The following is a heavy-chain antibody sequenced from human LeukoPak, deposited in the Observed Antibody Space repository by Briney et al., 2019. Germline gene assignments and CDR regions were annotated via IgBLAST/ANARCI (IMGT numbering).Heavy chain of an antibody. J-gene: IGHJ6*02. CDR3: ARGEDIVVVVDAARYYGMDV. Sequence: SETLSLTCAVYGGSFSGYYWSWIRQPPGKGLEWIGEINHRGSTNYNPSLKGRVTISIDTSKNQFSLKLTSVTAADTAVYYCARGEDIVVVVDAARYYGMDVWGLGTTVTVSS. CDR1: GGSFSGYY. D-gene: IGHD2-15*01. CDR2: INHRGST. V-gene: IGHV4-34*01.